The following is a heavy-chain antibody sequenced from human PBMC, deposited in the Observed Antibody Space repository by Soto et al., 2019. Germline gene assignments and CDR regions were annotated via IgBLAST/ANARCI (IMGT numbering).Heavy chain of an antibody. Sequence: SVKVSCKASGGTFSSYAISWVRQAPGQGLEWMGGIIPIFSTANYAQKFQGRVTITADESTSTAYMELSSLRSEDTAVYYCARKYVTRDRRFDPWGQGTLVTVSS. V-gene: IGHV1-69*13. CDR2: IIPIFSTA. CDR1: GGTFSSYA. D-gene: IGHD7-27*01. CDR3: ARKYVTRDRRFDP. J-gene: IGHJ5*02.